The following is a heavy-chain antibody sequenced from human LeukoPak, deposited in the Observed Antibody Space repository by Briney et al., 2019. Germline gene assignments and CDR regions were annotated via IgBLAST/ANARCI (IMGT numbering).Heavy chain of an antibody. J-gene: IGHJ4*02. CDR1: GSTFSSYS. CDR2: ILSISSTI. V-gene: IGHV3-48*04. CDR3: ARDRGGSYSAIDY. Sequence: AGSLRPSCAASGSTFSSYSMKWVRHAPGKGLEWVSFILSISSTIYYADSMKGRFTISTDHAKNSPYLQMNSLRAEDTAVSYCARDRGGSYSAIDYWGQGTLVTVSS. D-gene: IGHD1-26*01.